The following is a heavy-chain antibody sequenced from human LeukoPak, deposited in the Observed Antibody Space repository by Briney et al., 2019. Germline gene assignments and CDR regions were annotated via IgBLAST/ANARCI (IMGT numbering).Heavy chain of an antibody. Sequence: ASVTVSCKASGYTFTSHGITWVRQAPGQGLEWMGWISANNGNTNYAQKFQGRVTMTTDTLTSTAYMELRSLRSDDTAVYYCARYWGVDYGGNKDCWGQGTLVTVSS. CDR1: GYTFTSHG. J-gene: IGHJ4*02. CDR2: ISANNGNT. D-gene: IGHD4-23*01. CDR3: ARYWGVDYGGNKDC. V-gene: IGHV1-18*01.